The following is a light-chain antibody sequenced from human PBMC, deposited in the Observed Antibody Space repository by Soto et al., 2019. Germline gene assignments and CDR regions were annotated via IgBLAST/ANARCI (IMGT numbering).Light chain of an antibody. CDR1: SSDVGAYNY. Sequence: QSALTQPASVSGSPGQSNTISCTGTSSDVGAYNYVSWYQQHPGKAPKLIIYDVNNRPSGVSDRFSGSKSGSTASLTISGLQAEDEVDYYCSSYTSSNTLVFGGGTKVTVL. CDR3: SSYTSSNTLV. J-gene: IGLJ2*01. V-gene: IGLV2-14*01. CDR2: DVN.